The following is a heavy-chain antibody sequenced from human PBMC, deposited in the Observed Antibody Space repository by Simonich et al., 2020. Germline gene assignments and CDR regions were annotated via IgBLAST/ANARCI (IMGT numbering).Heavy chain of an antibody. CDR3: ARWIAVAGTGGYGMDV. CDR1: GFTFSSYS. Sequence: EVQLVESGGGLVKPGGSLRLSCAASGFTFSSYSMNWVRQAPGKGLEWVSSISSSSSYIYYADSVKGRFTISRDNAKNSLYLQMNSLRAEDTAVYYCARWIAVAGTGGYGMDVWGQGTTVTVSS. V-gene: IGHV3-21*01. J-gene: IGHJ6*02. D-gene: IGHD6-19*01. CDR2: ISSSSSYI.